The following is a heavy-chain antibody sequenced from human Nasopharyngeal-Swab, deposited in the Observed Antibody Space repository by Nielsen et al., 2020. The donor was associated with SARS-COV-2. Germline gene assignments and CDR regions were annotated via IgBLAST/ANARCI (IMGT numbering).Heavy chain of an antibody. CDR1: GFTFTSPA. V-gene: IGHV1-58*02. CDR3: AADVVVVRGMDV. CDR2: IVVGSGNT. J-gene: IGHJ6*02. Sequence: SVKVSCKASGFTFTSPAMQWVRQARGQRLEWIGWIVVGSGNTNYAQKFQERVTITRDMSTSTAYMELGSLRSEDTAVYYCAADVVVVRGMDVWGQGTTVTVSS. D-gene: IGHD2-15*01.